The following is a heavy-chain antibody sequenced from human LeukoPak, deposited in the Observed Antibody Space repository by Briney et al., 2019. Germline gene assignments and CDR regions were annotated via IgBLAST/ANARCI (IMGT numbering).Heavy chain of an antibody. CDR1: GFPFSSYS. J-gene: IGHJ6*03. CDR3: ARGRGAVGYMDV. CDR2: ISSTGTTT. V-gene: IGHV3-48*01. D-gene: IGHD3-10*01. Sequence: GGSLRLSCAASGFPFSSYSMNWVRQAPGKGLEWVSYISSTGTTTYHADSVKGRFAIPRDNDKDSLCLQMNSLGVDDTAVYYCARGRGAVGYMDVWGKGTTVTVSS.